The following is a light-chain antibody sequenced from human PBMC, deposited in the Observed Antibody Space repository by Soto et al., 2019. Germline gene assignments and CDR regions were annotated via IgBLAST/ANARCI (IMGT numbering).Light chain of an antibody. Sequence: ILLTPSPTHLSLSPGEKAPLSCKASPGVSSYFAWYQQKPGQAPRLLIYDASNRATGIPARFSGSGSGTDFTLTISSLEPEDFAVYYCQQRSNSITFGQGTRLEIK. CDR1: PGVSSY. V-gene: IGKV3-11*01. J-gene: IGKJ5*01. CDR2: DAS. CDR3: QQRSNSIT.